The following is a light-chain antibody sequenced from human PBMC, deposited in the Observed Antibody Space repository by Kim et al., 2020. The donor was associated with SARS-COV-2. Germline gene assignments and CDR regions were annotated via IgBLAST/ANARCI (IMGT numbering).Light chain of an antibody. Sequence: ASVGDGVTITCRAGQDISNHLAWYQQKPGKVPKVLISAASALQSGVPSRFSGSRSGTDFTLTISSLQSEDVATYYCQKYDNAPWTFGQGTKVDIK. J-gene: IGKJ1*01. CDR3: QKYDNAPWT. CDR1: QDISNH. V-gene: IGKV1-27*01. CDR2: AAS.